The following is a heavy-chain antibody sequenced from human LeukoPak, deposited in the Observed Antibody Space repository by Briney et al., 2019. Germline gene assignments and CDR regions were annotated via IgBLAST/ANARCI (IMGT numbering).Heavy chain of an antibody. D-gene: IGHD2-15*01. Sequence: SETLSLTCTVSGGSISSSSYYWGWIRQPPGKGLEWIGSIYYSGSTYYNPSLKSRVTISVDTSKNQFSLKLSSVTAADTAVYYCARALIGGPPGYWGQGTLVTVSS. J-gene: IGHJ4*02. V-gene: IGHV4-39*07. CDR1: GGSISSSSYY. CDR3: ARALIGGPPGY. CDR2: IYYSGST.